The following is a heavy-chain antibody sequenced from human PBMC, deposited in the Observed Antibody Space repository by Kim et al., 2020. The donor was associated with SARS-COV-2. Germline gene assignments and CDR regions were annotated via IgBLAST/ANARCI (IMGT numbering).Heavy chain of an antibody. Sequence: GGSLRLSCAASGFTFSSYAMHWVRQAPGKGLEWVAVISYDGSNKYYADSVKGRFTISRDNSKNTLYLQMNSLRAEDTAVYYCANPPSLSGGVDVWGQGTTVTVSS. J-gene: IGHJ6*02. CDR3: ANPPSLSGGVDV. CDR1: GFTFSSYA. CDR2: ISYDGSNK. V-gene: IGHV3-30-3*01.